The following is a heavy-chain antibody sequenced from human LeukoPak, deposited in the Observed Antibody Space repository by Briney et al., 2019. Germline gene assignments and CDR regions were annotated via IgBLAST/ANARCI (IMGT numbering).Heavy chain of an antibody. CDR2: MNPNSGNT. V-gene: IGHV1-8*01. Sequence: ASVKVSCKASGYTFTSYDINWVRQATGQGLEWMGWMNPNSGNTGYAQKFQGRVTMTRNTSISTAYMELSGLRSEDTAVYYCARRHWGFLEWLPPPHETTYYMDVWGKGTTVTVSS. CDR1: GYTFTSYD. CDR3: ARRHWGFLEWLPPPHETTYYMDV. J-gene: IGHJ6*03. D-gene: IGHD3-3*01.